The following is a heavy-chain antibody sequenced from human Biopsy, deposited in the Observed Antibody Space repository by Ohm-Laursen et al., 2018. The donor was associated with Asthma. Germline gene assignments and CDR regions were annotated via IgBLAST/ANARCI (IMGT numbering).Heavy chain of an antibody. CDR1: GGTFNTYT. V-gene: IGHV1-2*06. Sequence: GSSVKVSCNVSGGTFNTYTFTWVRQAPGQGLEWMGRINPNSGGTNYAQKFQGRVTMTSDTSISTAYMELSRLRSDDTALYYCARGQKSPGDRWFDPWGQGTLVTVSS. CDR3: ARGQKSPGDRWFDP. J-gene: IGHJ5*02. D-gene: IGHD7-27*01. CDR2: INPNSGGT.